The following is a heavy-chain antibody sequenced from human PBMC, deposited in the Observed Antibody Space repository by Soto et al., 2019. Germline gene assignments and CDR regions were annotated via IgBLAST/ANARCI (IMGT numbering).Heavy chain of an antibody. J-gene: IGHJ5*02. CDR2: IIPIFGTA. D-gene: IGHD6-13*01. CDR3: ARDKGIAATEDVHWFDP. Sequence: SVKVSCKASGGTFSSYAMSWVRQAPGQGLEWMGGIIPIFGTANYAQKFQGRVTITADESTSTEYMELSSLRSEDTAVYYRARDKGIAATEDVHWFDPWG. V-gene: IGHV1-69*13. CDR1: GGTFSSYA.